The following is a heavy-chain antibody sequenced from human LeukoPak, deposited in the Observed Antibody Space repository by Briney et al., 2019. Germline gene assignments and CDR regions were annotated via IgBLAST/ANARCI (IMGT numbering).Heavy chain of an antibody. CDR1: GYSFTSYC. Sequence: PGESPRIPCRGSGYSFTSYCISWVRQMSAKGLEWMGRIDPSDSYTKYSPSFQCHVTISADKSICTAYLQWSSLKATDTAMDYCATGTRDIVVVVAATFSDYGMDVWGKGTTVTVSS. CDR3: ATGTRDIVVVVAATFSDYGMDV. J-gene: IGHJ6*04. CDR2: IDPSDSYT. D-gene: IGHD2-15*01. V-gene: IGHV5-10-1*01.